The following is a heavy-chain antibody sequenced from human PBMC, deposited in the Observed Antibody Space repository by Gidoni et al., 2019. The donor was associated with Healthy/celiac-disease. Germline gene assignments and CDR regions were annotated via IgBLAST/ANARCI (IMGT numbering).Heavy chain of an antibody. CDR3: AKYLGYCSSTSCPDTAMAVDY. J-gene: IGHJ4*02. Sequence: EVQLLESGGGLVQPGGSLRLSCAAPGFTFSSYAMSWVRQAPGKGLGWVSAISGSGGSTYYADSVKGRFTISRDNSKNTLYLQMNSLRAEDTAVYYCAKYLGYCSSTSCPDTAMAVDYWGQGTLVTVSS. CDR1: GFTFSSYA. CDR2: ISGSGGST. V-gene: IGHV3-23*01. D-gene: IGHD2-2*01.